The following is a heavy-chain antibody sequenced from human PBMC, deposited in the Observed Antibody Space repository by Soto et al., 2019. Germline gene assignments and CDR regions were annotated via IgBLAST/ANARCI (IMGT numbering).Heavy chain of an antibody. CDR1: GYTFTAYG. J-gene: IGHJ4*02. D-gene: IGHD3-22*01. Sequence: QVQLVQSGAEVKKPGASVKVSCKASGYTFTAYGISWVRQAPAQGLEWMGWISPYNGNANYAQKLQGRLTMATHSSTSTAYMELRSLRSDDTTVYYCATGYDNSGYVQWGQGTLVTVSS. V-gene: IGHV1-18*01. CDR2: ISPYNGNA. CDR3: ATGYDNSGYVQ.